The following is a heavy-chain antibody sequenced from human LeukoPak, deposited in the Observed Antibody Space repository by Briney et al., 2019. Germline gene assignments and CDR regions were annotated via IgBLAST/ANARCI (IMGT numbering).Heavy chain of an antibody. V-gene: IGHV1-69*05. CDR3: ARDHAVGATNYYYYYMDV. Sequence: ASVKVSCKASGGTFSSYAISWVRQAPGQGLEWMGGIIPIFGTANYAQKFQGRVTITTDESTSTAYMELSSLRSEDTAVYYCARDHAVGATNYYYYYMDVWGKGTTVTVSS. CDR1: GGTFSSYA. D-gene: IGHD1-26*01. CDR2: IIPIFGTA. J-gene: IGHJ6*03.